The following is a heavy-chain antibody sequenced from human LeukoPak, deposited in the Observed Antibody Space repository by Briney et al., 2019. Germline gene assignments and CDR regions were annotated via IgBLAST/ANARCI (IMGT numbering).Heavy chain of an antibody. CDR2: ISSNSGNT. V-gene: IGHV3-23*01. D-gene: IGHD2-2*01. J-gene: IGHJ4*02. CDR3: AKDIMECPYTSCYRGSDY. Sequence: PGGSLRLSCAASGFTFRSYAMSWVRQAPGKGLEWVPAISSNSGNTYYVDSVKGRFTISRDNSKNTLYLQMNSLRAEDTAVYYCAKDIMECPYTSCYRGSDYWGQGTLVTVSS. CDR1: GFTFRSYA.